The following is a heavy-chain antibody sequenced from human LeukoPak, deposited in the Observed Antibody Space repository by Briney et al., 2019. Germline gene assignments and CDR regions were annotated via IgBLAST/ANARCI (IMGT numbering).Heavy chain of an antibody. Sequence: GEPLKISCEGSGYMFTNYWIVWVRQMPGKGLEWMGIIYPGDSDTRYSPSFQGQVTISADKSITTTYLQWSSLKASDTAMYYCARLPNGIEYFDYWGQGTLVTVSS. CDR1: GYMFTNYW. J-gene: IGHJ4*02. CDR3: ARLPNGIEYFDY. CDR2: IYPGDSDT. D-gene: IGHD2-15*01. V-gene: IGHV5-51*01.